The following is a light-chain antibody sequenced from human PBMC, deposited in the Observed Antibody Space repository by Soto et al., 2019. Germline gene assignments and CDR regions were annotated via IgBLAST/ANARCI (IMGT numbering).Light chain of an antibody. CDR2: GAS. CDR1: QSVDTTF. Sequence: EIVLTQSPGSLSLSPGQRATLSCRASQSVDTTFFAWYQKKPGQAPRLLIYGASKRATGIPDRFSGSGSGTDFTLTISSLQPDDFATYYCQQYNSYPWTFGQGTKVEIK. J-gene: IGKJ1*01. V-gene: IGKV3-20*01. CDR3: QQYNSYPWT.